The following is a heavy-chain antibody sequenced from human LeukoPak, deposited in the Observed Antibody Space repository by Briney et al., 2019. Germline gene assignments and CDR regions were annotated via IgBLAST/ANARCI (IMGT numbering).Heavy chain of an antibody. CDR3: ARLSGIAAAGHFDY. D-gene: IGHD6-13*01. Sequence: GETLKISCKGSGYSITNYWIGWVRPMTGKGLEGMGIIYPGGSDTRYSPSFHGQVTISADKSISTAYLQWSSLKASDTAMYYCARLSGIAAAGHFDYWGQGTLVTVS. CDR2: IYPGGSDT. V-gene: IGHV5-51*01. J-gene: IGHJ4*02. CDR1: GYSITNYW.